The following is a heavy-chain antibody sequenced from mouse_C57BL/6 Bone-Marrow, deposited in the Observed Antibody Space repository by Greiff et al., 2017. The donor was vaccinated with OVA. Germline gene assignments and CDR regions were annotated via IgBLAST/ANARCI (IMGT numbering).Heavy chain of an antibody. CDR1: GYTFTDYY. D-gene: IGHD1-1*01. CDR2: IYPGSGNT. CDR3: AGGSSPQLSYVGTTFDY. Sequence: QVQLKESGAELVRPGASVKLSCKASGYTFTDYYINWVKQRPGQGLEWIARIYPGSGNTYYNEKFKGKATLTADKSSSTAYMQLSSLTSEDSAVYVCAGGSSPQLSYVGTTFDYWGQGTTLTVSS. J-gene: IGHJ2*01. V-gene: IGHV1-76*01.